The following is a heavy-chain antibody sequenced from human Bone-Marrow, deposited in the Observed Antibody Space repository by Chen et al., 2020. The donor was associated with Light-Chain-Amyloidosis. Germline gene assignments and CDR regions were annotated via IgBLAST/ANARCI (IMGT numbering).Heavy chain of an antibody. V-gene: IGHV5-51*01. Sequence: EVQVVQSGAEVKKPGESLKISCKASGYTFTLYWIGLVRQMSGKGLEWMGTIYPGDSDNRYSPSLQGQVTISADNSISTAYLEWSSLKASDTAMYYCARGAPGISGTMWQGTFDIWGQGTMVTVSS. CDR1: GYTFTLYW. D-gene: IGHD1-7*01. J-gene: IGHJ3*02. CDR2: IYPGDSDN. CDR3: ARGAPGISGTMWQGTFDI.